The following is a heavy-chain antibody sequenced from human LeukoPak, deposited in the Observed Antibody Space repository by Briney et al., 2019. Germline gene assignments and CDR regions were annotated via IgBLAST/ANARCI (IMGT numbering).Heavy chain of an antibody. D-gene: IGHD5-12*01. Sequence: ASVKVSCKASGYTFSRYAIHWVRQAPGQRLEWMGWINAGNGNTKYSQKFQGRVTITRDTSASTAYMELSSLRSEDTAVYYCARDSGYAITRLGDYWGQGTLVTVSS. CDR2: INAGNGNT. J-gene: IGHJ4*02. V-gene: IGHV1-3*01. CDR1: GYTFSRYA. CDR3: ARDSGYAITRLGDY.